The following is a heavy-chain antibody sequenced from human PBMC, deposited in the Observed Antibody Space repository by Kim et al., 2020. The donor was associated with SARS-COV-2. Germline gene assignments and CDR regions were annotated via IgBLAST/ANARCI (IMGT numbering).Heavy chain of an antibody. Sequence: SETLSLTCAVYGGSFSGYYWSWIRQPPGKGLEWIGEINHSGSTNYNPSLKSRVTISVDTSKNQFSLKLSSVTAADTAVYYCARGRFGLRAFDIWGQGTMVTVSS. J-gene: IGHJ3*02. CDR2: INHSGST. CDR1: GGSFSGYY. D-gene: IGHD5-12*01. CDR3: ARGRFGLRAFDI. V-gene: IGHV4-34*01.